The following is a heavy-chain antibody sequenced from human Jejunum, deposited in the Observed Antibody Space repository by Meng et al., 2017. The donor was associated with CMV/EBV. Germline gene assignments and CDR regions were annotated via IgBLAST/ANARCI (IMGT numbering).Heavy chain of an antibody. CDR2: ISHGGIT. D-gene: IGHD1-1*01. CDR3: GMERVN. Sequence: QVQLPQWGAGLLNSSETLSPTCAVYGGSLSPYYWTWIRQIPGKGLEWIGEISHGGITNYNPSLKSRVTLLIDTSKNQFSLKLSSVTAADTAVYYCGMERVNWGQGILVTVSS. CDR1: GGSLSPYY. J-gene: IGHJ4*02. V-gene: IGHV4-34*01.